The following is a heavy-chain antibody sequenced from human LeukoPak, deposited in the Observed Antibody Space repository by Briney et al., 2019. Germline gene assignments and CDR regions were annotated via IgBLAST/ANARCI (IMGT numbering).Heavy chain of an antibody. CDR3: ARPGFGSGSYYRD. D-gene: IGHD3-10*01. Sequence: PSETLSLTCAVSGGSISSSYYYWGWIRQPPGKGLEWIGSIYYGGDTYYNPSLKSRVTISVDTSKNQFSLKLSSVTAADTAAYYCARPGFGSGSYYRDWGQGTLVTVSS. CDR1: GGSISSSYYY. J-gene: IGHJ4*02. CDR2: IYYGGDT. V-gene: IGHV4-39*01.